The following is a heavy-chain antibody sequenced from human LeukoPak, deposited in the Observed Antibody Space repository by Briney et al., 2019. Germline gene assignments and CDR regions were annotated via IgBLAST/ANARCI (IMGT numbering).Heavy chain of an antibody. CDR1: GGSISSSSYY. D-gene: IGHD1-14*01. J-gene: IGHJ4*02. Sequence: ASETLSLTCTVSGGSISSSSYYWGWIRQPPGKGLEWIGSIYFGGTTEYSQSLKSRVTISVDTSKNQFSLKLSSATAADTAVYYCGRLNAEASAGYYFDYWGQGTLVTVSS. V-gene: IGHV4-39*01. CDR3: GRLNAEASAGYYFDY. CDR2: IYFGGTT.